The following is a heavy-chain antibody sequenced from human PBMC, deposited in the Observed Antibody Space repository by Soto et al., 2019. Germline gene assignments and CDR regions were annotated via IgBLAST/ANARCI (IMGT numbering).Heavy chain of an antibody. Sequence: RLRYGGSACMFKDEPMLWCRHALGKELEWVSGISWDSGTIVYVDSVKGRFTISRDNAKNSLYLQMNSLRAEDTALYYCAKDMRGGSSSSRYYYGVDVWGQGT. V-gene: IGHV3-9*01. D-gene: IGHD6-13*01. J-gene: IGHJ6*02. CDR3: AKDMRGGSSSSRYYYGVDV. CDR1: ACMFKDEP. CDR2: ISWDSGTI.